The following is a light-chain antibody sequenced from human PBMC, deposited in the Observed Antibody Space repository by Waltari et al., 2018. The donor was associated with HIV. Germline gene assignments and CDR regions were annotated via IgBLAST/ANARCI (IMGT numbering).Light chain of an antibody. CDR2: QAS. CDR3: HQYASFSGT. Sequence: DIRLTQSHSTLSASAGDSVAITCRAGQNVGAFLAWYQQKPGKPPKLLIFQASILEGGVPSRFSGSVSGSDFTRTINGLQSDDFATYYCHQYASFSGTFGQGTKVEL. J-gene: IGKJ1*01. CDR1: QNVGAF. V-gene: IGKV1-5*03.